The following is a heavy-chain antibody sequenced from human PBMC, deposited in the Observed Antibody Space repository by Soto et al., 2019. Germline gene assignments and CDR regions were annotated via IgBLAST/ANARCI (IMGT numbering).Heavy chain of an antibody. D-gene: IGHD5-12*01. CDR2: INPTGSIT. CDR1: GYSFITSYY. V-gene: IGHV1-46*01. CDR3: PRDTGYDHDAFDI. Sequence: EASVKVSCKASGYSFITSYYMHWVRQAPGQGLEWMGIINPTGSITKYSQRFQGRLTMTRDTSTSTDYIELTTLTSQDTAVYFCPRDTGYDHDAFDIWGQWTIGTVSS. J-gene: IGHJ3*02.